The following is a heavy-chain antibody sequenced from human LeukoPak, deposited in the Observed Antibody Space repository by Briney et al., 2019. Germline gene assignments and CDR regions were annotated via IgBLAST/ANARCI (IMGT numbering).Heavy chain of an antibody. J-gene: IGHJ4*02. Sequence: GASVKVSCKASGGTFSSYAISWVRQAPGQGLEWMGGIIPIFGTANYAQKFQGRVTITADESTSTAYMELSSLRSEDTAVYYCARFPYYDSSGGYYFDYWGQGTLVTVSS. V-gene: IGHV1-69*13. CDR3: ARFPYYDSSGGYYFDY. D-gene: IGHD3-22*01. CDR1: GGTFSSYA. CDR2: IIPIFGTA.